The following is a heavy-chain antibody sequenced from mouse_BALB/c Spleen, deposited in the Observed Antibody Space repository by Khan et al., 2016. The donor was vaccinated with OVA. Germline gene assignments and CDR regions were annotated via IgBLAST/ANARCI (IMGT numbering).Heavy chain of an antibody. Sequence: EVELVESGGDLVKPGGSLKLSCAASGFTFSTYGMSWVRQTPDKRLEWVAAISSGGSYTYYPACVQGRFTISIGNDKTTRYLQISSLKSEDTAMYYCTRVGYYYNSEGFAYWGQGTLVTVSA. D-gene: IGHD1-1*01. J-gene: IGHJ3*01. CDR3: TRVGYYYNSEGFAY. CDR1: GFTFSTYG. CDR2: ISSGGSYT. V-gene: IGHV5-6*01.